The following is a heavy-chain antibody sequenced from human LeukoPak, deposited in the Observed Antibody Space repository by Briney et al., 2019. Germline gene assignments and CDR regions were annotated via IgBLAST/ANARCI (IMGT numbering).Heavy chain of an antibody. CDR3: ARDHGMYYYDSGGRLLDY. CDR1: GFTFSSYS. Sequence: GGSLRLSCAASGFTFSSYSMNWVRQAPGKGLEWVSYISSSSSTIYYADSVKGRFTISRDNAKNSLYLQMNSLRDEDTAMYYCARDHGMYYYDSGGRLLDYWGQGTLVTVSS. J-gene: IGHJ4*02. D-gene: IGHD3-22*01. CDR2: ISSSSSTI. V-gene: IGHV3-48*02.